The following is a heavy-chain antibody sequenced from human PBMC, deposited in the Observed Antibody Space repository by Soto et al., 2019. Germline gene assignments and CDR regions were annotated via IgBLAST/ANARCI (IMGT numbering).Heavy chain of an antibody. J-gene: IGHJ6*02. V-gene: IGHV5-51*01. Sequence: VDPLKISCNGYEYIFTNSLIGLVRQMPGKGLEWMGMIYPGDSDTRYSQSLQGHVTISADKSIGTAYLQWSSLKASDTAIYYCASTTVPQYYYYGMDVWGQGTTVTVSS. D-gene: IGHD4-4*01. CDR3: ASTTVPQYYYYGMDV. CDR2: IYPGDSDT. CDR1: EYIFTNSL.